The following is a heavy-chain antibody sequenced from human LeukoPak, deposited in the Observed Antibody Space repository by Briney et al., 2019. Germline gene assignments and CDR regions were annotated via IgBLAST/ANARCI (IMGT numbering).Heavy chain of an antibody. J-gene: IGHJ4*02. Sequence: SVKVSCKASGGTFSSYAISWVRQAPGQGLEWMGGIIPIFGTANYAQKFQGRVTITADESTSTAYMELSSLRSEDTAVYYCARESLMYCYDSSGYYDYWGQGTLVTVSS. CDR3: ARESLMYCYDSSGYYDY. CDR1: GGTFSSYA. D-gene: IGHD3-22*01. V-gene: IGHV1-69*13. CDR2: IIPIFGTA.